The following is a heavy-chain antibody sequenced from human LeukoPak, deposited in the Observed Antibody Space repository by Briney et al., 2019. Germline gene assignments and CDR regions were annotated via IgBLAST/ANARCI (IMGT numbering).Heavy chain of an antibody. V-gene: IGHV3-7*01. Sequence: GGSLRLSCAASGFTFSSFWMTWVRQAPGKGLEWVATIKRDGSEKYYVDSVEGRFTISRDNAKNSLYLQMNSLRAEETAVYYCAREGRELAYCGGSTCYSSGPIDSWGQGALVTVSS. CDR1: GFTFSSFW. D-gene: IGHD2-21*01. CDR2: IKRDGSEK. J-gene: IGHJ4*02. CDR3: AREGRELAYCGGSTCYSSGPIDS.